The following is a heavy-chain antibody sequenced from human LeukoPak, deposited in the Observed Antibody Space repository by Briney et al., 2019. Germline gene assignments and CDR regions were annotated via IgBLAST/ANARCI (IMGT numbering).Heavy chain of an antibody. CDR1: GFTFSSYG. V-gene: IGHV3-33*01. CDR2: IWYDGSNK. CDR3: ARDPSPYDFWSGYRTYYYYYGMDV. D-gene: IGHD3-3*01. J-gene: IGHJ6*02. Sequence: GGSLRLSCAASGFTFSSYGMHWVRQAPGKGLGWVAVIWYDGSNKYYADSVKGRFTISRDNSKNTLYLQMNILRAEDTAVYYCARDPSPYDFWSGYRTYYYYYGMDVWGQGTTVTVSS.